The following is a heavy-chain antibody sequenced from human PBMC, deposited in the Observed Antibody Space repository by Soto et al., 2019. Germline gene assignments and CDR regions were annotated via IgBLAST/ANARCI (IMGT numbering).Heavy chain of an antibody. V-gene: IGHV1-69*12. CDR2: IIPIFGTA. CDR1: GGTFSSYA. J-gene: IGHJ4*02. Sequence: QVQLVQSGAEVKKPGSSVKVSCKASGGTFSSYAISWVRQAPGQGLEWMGGIIPIFGTANYAQKFQGRVTITADEATSTANMGRSSLGSEVTAVYYWARDLGAVSGSGTPHVDYWGQGTLVTVSS. D-gene: IGHD6-19*01. CDR3: ARDLGAVSGSGTPHVDY.